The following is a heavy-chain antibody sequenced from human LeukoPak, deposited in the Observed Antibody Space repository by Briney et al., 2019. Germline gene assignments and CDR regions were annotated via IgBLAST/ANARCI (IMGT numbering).Heavy chain of an antibody. CDR1: GGSISSYY. D-gene: IGHD2-2*03. Sequence: SETLSLTCTVSGGSISSYYWSWIRQPPGKGLEWIGYIYYSGSTNYNPSLKSRVTISVDTSKNQFSLKLSSVTAADTAVYYCARGPPLDSDYYYYMDVWGKGTTVTVSS. V-gene: IGHV4-59*01. CDR2: IYYSGST. J-gene: IGHJ6*03. CDR3: ARGPPLDSDYYYYMDV.